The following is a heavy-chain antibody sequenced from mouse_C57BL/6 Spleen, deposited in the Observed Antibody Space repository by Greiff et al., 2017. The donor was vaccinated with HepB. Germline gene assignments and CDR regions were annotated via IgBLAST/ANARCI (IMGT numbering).Heavy chain of an antibody. V-gene: IGHV5-9*04. CDR2: ISGGGGNT. J-gene: IGHJ2*01. CDR1: GFTFSSYT. CDR3: ERHDDGYYVGYFDY. Sequence: EVKLMESGGGLVKPGGSLKLSCAASGFTFSSYTMSWVRQTPEKRLEWVATISGGGGNTYYPDNVKGRFTISRDNAKNTLYLEMSSLRSEDTAVYYCERHDDGYYVGYFDYWGQGTTLTVSS. D-gene: IGHD2-3*01.